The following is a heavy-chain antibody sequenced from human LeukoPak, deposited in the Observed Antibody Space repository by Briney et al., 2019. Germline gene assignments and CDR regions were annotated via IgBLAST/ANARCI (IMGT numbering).Heavy chain of an antibody. D-gene: IGHD3-22*01. CDR2: IYYSGST. J-gene: IGHJ4*02. CDR1: GGSISSYY. CDR3: ARVVYDSSGYYPHY. V-gene: IGHV4-59*01. Sequence: PSETLSLTCTVSGGSISSYYWSWIRQPPGKGLEWIGYIYYSGSTNYNPSLKSRVTISVDTSKNQFSLKLSSVTAADTAVYYCARVVYDSSGYYPHYWGQGTLVTVSS.